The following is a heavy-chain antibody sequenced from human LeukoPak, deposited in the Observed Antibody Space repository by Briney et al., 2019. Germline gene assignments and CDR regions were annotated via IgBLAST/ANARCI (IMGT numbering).Heavy chain of an antibody. CDR3: ARPYTTYSGSYYFDY. CDR1: GGSFSGYY. Sequence: PSETLSLTXAVYGGSFSGYYWSWICQPPGKGLEWIGEINHSGSTNYNPSLKSRVTISVDTSKNQFSLKLSSVTAADTAVYYCARPYTTYSGSYYFDYWGQGTLVTVSS. J-gene: IGHJ4*02. V-gene: IGHV4-34*01. CDR2: INHSGST. D-gene: IGHD1-26*01.